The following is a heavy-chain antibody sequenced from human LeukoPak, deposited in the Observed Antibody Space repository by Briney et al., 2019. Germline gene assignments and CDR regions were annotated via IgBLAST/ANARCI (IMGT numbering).Heavy chain of an antibody. Sequence: QPGGSLRLSCAASGFTFSSYAMHWVRQAPGKGLEWVAVISYDGSNKYYADSVKGRFTISRGNSKNTLYLQMNSLRAEDTAVYHCANSVLEWELESLNGPKYYFDYWGQGTLVTVSS. D-gene: IGHD1-26*01. J-gene: IGHJ4*02. CDR1: GFTFSSYA. CDR3: ANSVLEWELESLNGPKYYFDY. V-gene: IGHV3-30-3*01. CDR2: ISYDGSNK.